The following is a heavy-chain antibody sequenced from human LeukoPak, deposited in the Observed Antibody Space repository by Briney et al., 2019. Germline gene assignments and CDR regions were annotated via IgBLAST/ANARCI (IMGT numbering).Heavy chain of an antibody. D-gene: IGHD4-17*01. CDR2: INPNSGGT. Sequence: GASVKVSCKASGYTFTSYDINWVRQAPGQGLEWMGWINPNSGGTNYAQKFQGRVTMTRDTSISTAYMELNRLRSDDTAVYYCARIASAAGNYGDYFDYWGQGTLVTVSS. J-gene: IGHJ4*02. CDR3: ARIASAAGNYGDYFDY. CDR1: GYTFTSYD. V-gene: IGHV1-2*02.